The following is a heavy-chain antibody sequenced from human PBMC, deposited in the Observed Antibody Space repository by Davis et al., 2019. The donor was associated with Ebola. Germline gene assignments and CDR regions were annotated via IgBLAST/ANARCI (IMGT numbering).Heavy chain of an antibody. J-gene: IGHJ4*02. CDR3: ARSVVVTPPDY. CDR1: GYTFTGYY. V-gene: IGHV1-2*06. CDR2: INPNSGGT. D-gene: IGHD2-21*02. Sequence: ASVKVSCKASGYTFTGYYMHWVRQAPGQGLEWMGRINPNSGGTNYAQKLQGRVTMTTDTSTSTAYMELRSLRSDDTAVYYCARSVVVTPPDYWGQGTLVTVSS.